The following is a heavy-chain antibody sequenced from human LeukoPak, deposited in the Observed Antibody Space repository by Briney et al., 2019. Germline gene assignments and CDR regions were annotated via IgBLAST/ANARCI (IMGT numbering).Heavy chain of an antibody. J-gene: IGHJ3*02. V-gene: IGHV4-39*01. Sequence: PSETLSLTCTVSGGSISSSSYYWGWIRQPPGKGLEWIGSIYYSGSTYYNPSLKSRVTISVDTSKNQFSLKLSSVTAADTAVYYCAMERVDPRAFDIWGQGTMVTVSS. D-gene: IGHD2-2*01. CDR1: GGSISSSSYY. CDR2: IYYSGST. CDR3: AMERVDPRAFDI.